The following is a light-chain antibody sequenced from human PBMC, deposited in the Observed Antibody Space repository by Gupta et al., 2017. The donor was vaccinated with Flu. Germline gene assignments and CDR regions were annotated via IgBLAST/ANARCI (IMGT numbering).Light chain of an antibody. Sequence: VLTQPPSVSEAPRQRVTITCSGSSSNIGNNAVNWYQQLPGKAPKLLIYYDDRRPSGVADRFSGSKSGTSASLASSGLQAEDEADYYCAAGDDSLNGKVFGGGTKLTVL. CDR3: AAGDDSLNGKV. V-gene: IGLV1-36*01. CDR2: YDD. CDR1: SSNIGNNA. J-gene: IGLJ3*02.